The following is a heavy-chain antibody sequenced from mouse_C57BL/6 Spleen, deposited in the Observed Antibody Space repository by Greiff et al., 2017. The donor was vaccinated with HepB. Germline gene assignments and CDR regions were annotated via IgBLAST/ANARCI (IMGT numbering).Heavy chain of an antibody. CDR1: GFTFNTYA. D-gene: IGHD1-1*01. CDR2: IRSKRSNYAT. V-gene: IGHV10-3*01. J-gene: IGHJ1*03. CDR3: VSGSSYWYFDV. Sequence: EVHLVESGGGLVQPKGSLKLSCAASGFTFNTYAMHWVRQAPGKGLEGVARIRSKRSNYATYYADSVKDRFTISRDDSQSMLYLQMNNLKTEDTAMYYCVSGSSYWYFDVWGTGTTVTVSS.